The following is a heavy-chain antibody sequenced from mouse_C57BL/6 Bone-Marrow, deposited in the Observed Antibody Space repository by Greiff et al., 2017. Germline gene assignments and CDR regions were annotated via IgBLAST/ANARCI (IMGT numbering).Heavy chain of an antibody. J-gene: IGHJ1*03. CDR3: ALGSSKGYFDV. CDR1: GFNIKDYY. V-gene: IGHV14-2*01. D-gene: IGHD1-1*01. CDR2: IDPEDGET. Sequence: EVKLVESGAELVKPGASVKLSCTASGFNIKDYYMHWVKQRTEQGLEWIGRIDPEDGETKYAPKFQGKATITADTSSNTAYLQLSSLTSEDTAVYYCALGSSKGYFDVWGTGTTVTVSS.